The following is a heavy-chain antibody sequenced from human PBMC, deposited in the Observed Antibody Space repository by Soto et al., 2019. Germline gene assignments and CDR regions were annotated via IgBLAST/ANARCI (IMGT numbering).Heavy chain of an antibody. CDR1: GYTFTSYV. CDR3: ARRGGGYFDY. Sequence: QVQLVQTGAEVKKPGASVKVSCKASGYTFTSYVIHWVRQAPGQRLEWMGWINAANGYTKYSQNIQGRVTFTRDTSASTVYMELSSLRSEDTAVYYCARRGGGYFDYWGQGALVTVSS. V-gene: IGHV1-3*01. D-gene: IGHD6-25*01. J-gene: IGHJ4*02. CDR2: INAANGYT.